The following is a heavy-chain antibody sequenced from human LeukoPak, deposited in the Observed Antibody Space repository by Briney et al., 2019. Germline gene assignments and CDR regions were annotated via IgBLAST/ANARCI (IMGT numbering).Heavy chain of an antibody. CDR3: ARDPPGYSLANLDY. Sequence: GRSLRLSCAASGFTFSSYGMHWVRQAPGKGLEWVAVISYDGSNKYYADSVKGRFTISRDNSKNTLYLQMNSLRAEDTAVYYCARDPPGYSLANLDYWGQGTLVTVSS. D-gene: IGHD3-22*01. J-gene: IGHJ4*02. CDR2: ISYDGSNK. CDR1: GFTFSSYG. V-gene: IGHV3-30*03.